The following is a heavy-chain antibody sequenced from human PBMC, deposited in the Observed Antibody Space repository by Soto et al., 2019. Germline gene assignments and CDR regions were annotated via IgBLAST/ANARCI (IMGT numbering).Heavy chain of an antibody. CDR1: RDSISSGGHY. J-gene: IGHJ4*02. D-gene: IGHD1-26*01. V-gene: IGHV4-31*03. Sequence: QVQVQESGPGLVKPVQTLSLTCTVYRDSISSGGHYWSWVRKRPGKGLEWIGYTYYSGSTYYNPSLKSGVTISVDTSKNQCTLKLSSVTAADTAVYYCARDSEGKGLTKWTFDYWGQGTLVTVSS. CDR2: TYYSGST. CDR3: ARDSEGKGLTKWTFDY.